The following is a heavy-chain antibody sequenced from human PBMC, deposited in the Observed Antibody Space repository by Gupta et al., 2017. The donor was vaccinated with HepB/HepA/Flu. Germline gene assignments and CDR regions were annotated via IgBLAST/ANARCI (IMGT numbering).Heavy chain of an antibody. CDR2: ISLGGTT. CDR3: TRSYGFYVLDY. Sequence: VQLEESGPGLVKPSETLSLTCTVSGDSISSANWWGWVRQPPGKGLEWSGEISLGGTTKYNPSLESRVTVSMDKSKNQFSLKVTSLTAADTAVYYCTRSYGFYVLDYWGRGTLVTVSS. J-gene: IGHJ4*02. D-gene: IGHD3-16*01. V-gene: IGHV4-4*02. CDR1: GDSISSANW.